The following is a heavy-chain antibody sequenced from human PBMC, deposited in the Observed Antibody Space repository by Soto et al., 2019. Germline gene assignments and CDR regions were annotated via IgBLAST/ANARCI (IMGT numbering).Heavy chain of an antibody. Sequence: SVKVSCKASGGTFSSYAISWVRQAPGQGLEWMGGIIPIFGTANYAQKFQGRVTITADESTSTAYMELSSLRSEDTAVYYCARRRHYYDSSGPNWFDPWGQGTLVTVSS. CDR1: GGTFSSYA. D-gene: IGHD3-22*01. CDR3: ARRRHYYDSSGPNWFDP. V-gene: IGHV1-69*13. J-gene: IGHJ5*02. CDR2: IIPIFGTA.